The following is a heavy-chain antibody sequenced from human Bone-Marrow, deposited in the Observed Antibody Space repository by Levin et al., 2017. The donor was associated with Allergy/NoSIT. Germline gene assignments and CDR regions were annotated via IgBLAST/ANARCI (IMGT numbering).Heavy chain of an antibody. CDR1: GYTFTDFS. CDR3: ARDPTYYYGRGNSGRGYYFDY. CDR2: MSRPNGAI. V-gene: IGHV1-2*06. J-gene: IGHJ4*02. D-gene: IGHD3-16*01. Sequence: GESLKISCKTSGYTFTDFSLHWVRQAPGQGLEWMGRMSRPNGAIIFSQKFQGRITLTRDTSISTAYMELSGLRSDDTAVYYCARDPTYYYGRGNSGRGYYFDYWGQGTLVTVPS.